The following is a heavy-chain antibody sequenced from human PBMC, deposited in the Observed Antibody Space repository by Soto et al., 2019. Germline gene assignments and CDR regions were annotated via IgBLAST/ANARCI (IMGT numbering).Heavy chain of an antibody. D-gene: IGHD3-3*01. CDR2: ISAYNGNT. J-gene: IGHJ5*02. CDR1: GYTFTSYG. Sequence: ASVKGSCKASGYTFTSYGISWLRQAPGQGLEWMGWISAYNGNTNYAQKLQGRVTMTTDTSTSTAYMELRSLRSDDTAVYYCARPASRYYNWFDPWGQATLVTVSS. V-gene: IGHV1-18*01. CDR3: ARPASRYYNWFDP.